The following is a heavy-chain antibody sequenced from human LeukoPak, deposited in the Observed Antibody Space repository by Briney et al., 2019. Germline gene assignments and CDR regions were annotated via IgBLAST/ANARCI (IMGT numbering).Heavy chain of an antibody. CDR3: ARDYVEWSNYYDYVWGSYRYNDY. J-gene: IGHJ4*02. Sequence: GGSLRLSCAASGFTFSDYYMSWIRQAPGKGLEWVSYISSSGSTIYHADSVKGRFTISRDNAKNSLYLQMNSLRAEDTAVYYCARDYVEWSNYYDYVWGSYRYNDYWGQGTLVTVSS. D-gene: IGHD3-16*02. V-gene: IGHV3-11*01. CDR2: ISSSGSTI. CDR1: GFTFSDYY.